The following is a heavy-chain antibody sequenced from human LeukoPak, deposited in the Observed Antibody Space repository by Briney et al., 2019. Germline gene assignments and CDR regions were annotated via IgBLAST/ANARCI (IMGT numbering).Heavy chain of an antibody. CDR2: IYSGGSK. Sequence: GGSLRLSCAASGFTVSSNYMSWVRQAPGKGLEWVSGIYSGGSKYYADSVKGRFTISRDNSKNTLYLQMNSLRAEDTAVYYCARENYYDRNWFDPWGQGTLVTVSS. V-gene: IGHV3-53*01. J-gene: IGHJ5*02. CDR1: GFTVSSNY. D-gene: IGHD3-22*01. CDR3: ARENYYDRNWFDP.